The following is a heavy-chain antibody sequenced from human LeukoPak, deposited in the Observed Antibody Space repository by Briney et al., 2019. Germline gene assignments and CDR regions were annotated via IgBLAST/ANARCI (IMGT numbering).Heavy chain of an antibody. CDR1: GFTFSDYE. Sequence: GGSLRLSCAASGFTFSDYEMNWLRQAPGKGLEWVSYISSSGSTKYYADSVKGRFTISRDNAKNSLYLQMNSLRAEDTAVYYCAKSGLRFLEWLPHFDYWGQGTLVTVSS. CDR2: ISSSGSTK. J-gene: IGHJ4*02. CDR3: AKSGLRFLEWLPHFDY. D-gene: IGHD3-3*01. V-gene: IGHV3-48*03.